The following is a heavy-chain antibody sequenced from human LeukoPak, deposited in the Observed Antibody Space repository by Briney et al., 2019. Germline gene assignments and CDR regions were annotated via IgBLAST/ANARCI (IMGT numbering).Heavy chain of an antibody. CDR2: INHNGST. V-gene: IGHV4-34*01. Sequence: SETLSLTCAVYGGSFSGYYWSWIRQPPGKGLEWIGEINHNGSTNYNPSLKSRVTISVDTSKNQFSLKLSSVTAADTSVYYCARLHYGGNYGYYYYYMDVWGKGTTVTISS. J-gene: IGHJ6*03. CDR1: GGSFSGYY. CDR3: ARLHYGGNYGYYYYYMDV. D-gene: IGHD4-23*01.